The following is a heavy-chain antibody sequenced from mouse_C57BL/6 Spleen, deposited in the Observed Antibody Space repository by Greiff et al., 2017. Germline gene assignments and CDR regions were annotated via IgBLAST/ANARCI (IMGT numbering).Heavy chain of an antibody. CDR2: IDPANGNT. J-gene: IGHJ3*01. D-gene: IGHD1-1*01. CDR1: GFNIKNTY. V-gene: IGHV14-3*01. CDR3: ARGDYSSSPFAY. Sequence: EVKLMESVAELVRPGASVKLSCTASGFNIKNTYMHWVKQRPEQGLEWIGRIDPANGNTKYAPKFQCKATLTADTSSNTAYLQLSSLTSEDTAIYYCARGDYSSSPFAYWGQGTLVTVSA.